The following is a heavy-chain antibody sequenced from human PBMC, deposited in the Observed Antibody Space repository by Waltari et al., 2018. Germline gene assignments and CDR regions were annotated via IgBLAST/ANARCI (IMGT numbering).Heavy chain of an antibody. Sequence: QVQLVQSGAEVKKPGASVKVSCKTSGYTFTGYYMHWVRQAPGQGLEWLGWISPNSGGAAYAQQLQGRVTMTRDTAISTTYMELSGLKSDDTAVYYCAREGSEGSFDYWGQGTLVTVSS. CDR1: GYTFTGYY. V-gene: IGHV1-2*02. D-gene: IGHD1-26*01. CDR2: ISPNSGGA. J-gene: IGHJ4*02. CDR3: AREGSEGSFDY.